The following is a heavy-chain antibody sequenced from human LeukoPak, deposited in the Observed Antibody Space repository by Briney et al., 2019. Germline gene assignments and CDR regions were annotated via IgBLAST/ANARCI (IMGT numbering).Heavy chain of an antibody. V-gene: IGHV1-46*01. J-gene: IGHJ4*02. CDR2: INPSGGST. Sequence: ASVKVSCKASGGTFSSYAISWVRQAPGQGLEWMGIINPSGGSTSYAQKFQGRVTMTRDMSTSTVYMELSSLRSEDTAVYYCARVKGSYDSSGYYYVQVDYWGQGTLVTVSS. CDR3: ARVKGSYDSSGYYYVQVDY. D-gene: IGHD3-22*01. CDR1: GGTFSSYA.